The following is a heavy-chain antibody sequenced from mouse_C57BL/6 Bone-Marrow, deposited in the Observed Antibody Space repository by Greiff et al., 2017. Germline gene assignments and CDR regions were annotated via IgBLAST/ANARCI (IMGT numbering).Heavy chain of an antibody. J-gene: IGHJ2*01. V-gene: IGHV1-19*01. D-gene: IGHD2-2*01. CDR3: AATMVTTGDY. Sequence: EVKLQESGPVLVKPGASVKMSCKASGYTFSDYYMNWVKQSHGKSLEWIGVINPYNGGTSYNQKFKGKATLTVDKSSSTAYMELNSLTSEDSAVYYCAATMVTTGDYWGQGTTLTVSS. CDR2: INPYNGGT. CDR1: GYTFSDYY.